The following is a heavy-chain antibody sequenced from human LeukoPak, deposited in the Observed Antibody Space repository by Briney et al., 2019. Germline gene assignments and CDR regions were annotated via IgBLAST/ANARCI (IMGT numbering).Heavy chain of an antibody. Sequence: RASETVSLTCAVYGGSFSDYYWSWIRQPPGKGLEWIGEINHSGSTDYNPSPKSRVTISIDKSKNHFSLKLTSVTAADTAIYYCARDSYNWNVDAFDPWGQGTLVTVSS. CDR3: ARDSYNWNVDAFDP. CDR1: GGSFSDYY. V-gene: IGHV4-34*01. D-gene: IGHD1-20*01. CDR2: INHSGST. J-gene: IGHJ5*02.